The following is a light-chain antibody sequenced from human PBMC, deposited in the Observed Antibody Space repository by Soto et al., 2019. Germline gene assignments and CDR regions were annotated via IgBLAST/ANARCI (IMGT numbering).Light chain of an antibody. CDR3: SSYAGSNNLV. CDR1: SSDVGGYNY. V-gene: IGLV2-8*01. J-gene: IGLJ3*02. CDR2: EVS. Sequence: QSALTQPPSASGSPGQSVTISCTGTSSDVGGYNYVSWYQQHPGKVPKLIIYEVSKRPSGVPDRFSGSKSGNTASLTVSGLQAEDDADYYCSSYAGSNNLVFGGGTKLTVL.